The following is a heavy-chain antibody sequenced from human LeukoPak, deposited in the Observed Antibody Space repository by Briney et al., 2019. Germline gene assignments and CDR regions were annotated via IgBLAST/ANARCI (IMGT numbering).Heavy chain of an antibody. J-gene: IGHJ6*03. CDR3: AKNGYCSGVTCYTGWNYYMDV. CDR1: GFTFSSYS. D-gene: IGHD2-15*01. V-gene: IGHV3-21*01. CDR2: ISSSSSYI. Sequence: GGSLRLSCAASGFTFSSYSMNWVRQAPGKGLEWVSSISSSSSYIYYADSVKGRFTISRDNSKNTLYLQMNSLRAEDTAVYYCAKNGYCSGVTCYTGWNYYMDVWGKGTTVTVSS.